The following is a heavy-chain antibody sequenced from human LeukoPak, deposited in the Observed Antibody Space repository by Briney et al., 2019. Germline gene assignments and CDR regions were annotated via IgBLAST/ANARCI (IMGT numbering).Heavy chain of an antibody. D-gene: IGHD6-19*01. CDR1: GFRFTDSW. CDR3: AKERDIRSGATNY. J-gene: IGHJ4*02. CDR2: IHEDAGEK. V-gene: IGHV3-7*05. Sequence: PGRSLSLSCPASGFRFTDSWMTCVRQTPGKGLQWVASIHEDAGEKQYVESVRGRFTISRDNAKNSLYLQMNSLRVEDTAIYYCAKERDIRSGATNYWGQGTLVTVSS.